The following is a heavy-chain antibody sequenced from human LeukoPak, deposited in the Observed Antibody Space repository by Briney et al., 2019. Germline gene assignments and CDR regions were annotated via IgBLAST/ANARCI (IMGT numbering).Heavy chain of an antibody. V-gene: IGHV3-20*04. CDR1: GCTFDDYG. J-gene: IGHJ4*02. CDR2: INWNGGST. D-gene: IGHD2-15*01. CDR3: ARPHLPTPYCSGGSCSSAPGY. Sequence: GGSLRLSCAASGCTFDDYGMSWVRQAPGKGLEWVSGINWNGGSTGYADSGKGRFTISRDNAKKSLYLQMNSLRVEDTALYYWARPHLPTPYCSGGSCSSAPGYRGKGTRVTVSS.